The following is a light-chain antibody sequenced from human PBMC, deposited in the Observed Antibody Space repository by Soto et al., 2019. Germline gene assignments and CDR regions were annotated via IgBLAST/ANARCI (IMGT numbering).Light chain of an antibody. J-gene: IGLJ2*01. Sequence: NFMLTQPHSVSESPGKTVTISCTRSGGNIAANFVQWYQQRPGSAPSLVIYEDKQRPSGVPDRFSGSIDSSSNSASLPISGLTTEEGADYFCQSYDAITVVFGGGTKLTAL. CDR2: EDK. CDR3: QSYDAITVV. V-gene: IGLV6-57*04. CDR1: GGNIAANF.